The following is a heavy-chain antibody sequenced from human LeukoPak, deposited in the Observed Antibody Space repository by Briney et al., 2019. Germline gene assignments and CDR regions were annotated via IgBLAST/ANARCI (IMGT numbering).Heavy chain of an antibody. Sequence: GASVKVSCTASGYTFAGYYVHWVRQAPGQGLEWMGWINPNSGDTNYAQKFQGRVTMTEDTSTDTAYMELSSLRSEDTAVYYCATGGYCSGGSCHWGQGTLVTVSS. V-gene: IGHV1-2*02. J-gene: IGHJ4*02. CDR2: INPNSGDT. CDR1: GYTFAGYY. D-gene: IGHD2-15*01. CDR3: ATGGYCSGGSCH.